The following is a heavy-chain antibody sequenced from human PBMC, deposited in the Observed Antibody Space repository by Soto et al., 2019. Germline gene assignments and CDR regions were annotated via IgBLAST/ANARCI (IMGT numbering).Heavy chain of an antibody. V-gene: IGHV1-3*01. CDR1: GYSFTDYL. Sequence: QVHLVQSGAEVKKPGASVKISCKSSGYSFTDYLIHWVRQAPGQRLEWMGWINAGIGNIRYSQKFLGRVTITRDTSATAAYMEVSSLTSEDTAVDYCVRDWSFDIWGQGTLVTVSS. CDR2: INAGIGNI. CDR3: VRDWSFDI. J-gene: IGHJ3*02.